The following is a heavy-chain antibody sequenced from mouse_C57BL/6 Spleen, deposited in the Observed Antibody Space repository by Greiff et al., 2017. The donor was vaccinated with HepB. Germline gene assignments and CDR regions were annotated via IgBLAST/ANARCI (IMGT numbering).Heavy chain of an antibody. V-gene: IGHV1-50*01. J-gene: IGHJ3*01. CDR2: IDPSDSYT. CDR3: ARADYYDGTWFAY. CDR1: GYTFTSYW. Sequence: QVQLQQPGAELVKPGASVKLSCKASGYTFTSYWMQWVKQRPGQGLEWIGEIDPSDSYTNYNQKFKGKATLTVDTSSSTAYMQLSSLTSEDSAVYYGARADYYDGTWFAYWGQGTLVTVSA. D-gene: IGHD1-1*01.